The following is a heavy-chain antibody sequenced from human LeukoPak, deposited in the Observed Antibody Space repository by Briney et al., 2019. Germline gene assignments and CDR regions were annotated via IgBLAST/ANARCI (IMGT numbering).Heavy chain of an antibody. J-gene: IGHJ4*02. Sequence: GASVKVSCKASGYTFTGYYMHWVRQAPGQGLEWMGWINPNSGGTNYAQKFQGRVTMTRDTSISTAYMELSRLRSDDTAVYYCARAGYDILTGPPDYFDYWGQGTLVTVS. CDR3: ARAGYDILTGPPDYFDY. V-gene: IGHV1-2*02. CDR2: INPNSGGT. D-gene: IGHD3-9*01. CDR1: GYTFTGYY.